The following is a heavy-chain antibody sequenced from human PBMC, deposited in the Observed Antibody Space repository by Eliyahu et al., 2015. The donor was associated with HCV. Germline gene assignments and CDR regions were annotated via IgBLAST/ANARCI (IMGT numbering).Heavy chain of an antibody. CDR2: IYYSGST. V-gene: IGHV4-31*03. Sequence: QVQLQESGPGLVKPSQTLSLTCTVSGDSISSGGYYWSWIRQHPGKGLEWIGYIYYSGSTYYNPSLKSRVTISVDTSENQFSLKLSSVTAADTAVYYCASVKSTTIFGVVVIYGFDHWGQGTLVTVSS. J-gene: IGHJ4*02. CDR1: GDSISSGGYY. CDR3: ASVKSTTIFGVVVIYGFDH. D-gene: IGHD3-3*01.